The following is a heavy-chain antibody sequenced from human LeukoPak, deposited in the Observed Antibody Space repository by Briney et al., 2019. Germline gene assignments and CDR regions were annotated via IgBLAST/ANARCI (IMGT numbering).Heavy chain of an antibody. CDR1: GYTLTELS. D-gene: IGHD2-15*01. CDR2: FDPEDGET. J-gene: IGHJ4*02. CDR3: AIWVFTLVYCSGGSCYVGYFDY. V-gene: IGHV1-24*01. Sequence: ASVKVSCKVSGYTLTELSMHWVRQAPGKGLEWMGGFDPEDGETIYAQKFQGRVTMTEDTSTDTAYMELSSLRSEDTAVYYCAIWVFTLVYCSGGSCYVGYFDYWGQGTLATVSS.